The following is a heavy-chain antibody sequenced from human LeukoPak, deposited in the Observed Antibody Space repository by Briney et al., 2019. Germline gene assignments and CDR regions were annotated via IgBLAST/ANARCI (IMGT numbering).Heavy chain of an antibody. V-gene: IGHV1-18*01. Sequence: ASVKVSCKASGYTFSNFGISWVRQAPGQGLEWMGWINVYNGKTNYPMKFQGRVTMTTDTSTSTAYMDLRSLRFDDTAVYYCERATTNKLPLRWYYLDSWGQGSLVTVSS. J-gene: IGHJ5*01. CDR3: ERATTNKLPLRWYYLDS. D-gene: IGHD4/OR15-4a*01. CDR2: INVYNGKT. CDR1: GYTFSNFG.